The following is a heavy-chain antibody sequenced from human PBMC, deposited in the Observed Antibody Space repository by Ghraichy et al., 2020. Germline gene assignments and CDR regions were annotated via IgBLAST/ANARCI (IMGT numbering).Heavy chain of an antibody. D-gene: IGHD6-19*01. J-gene: IGHJ4*02. V-gene: IGHV4-34*01. Sequence: QTLSLTCAVYGGSFSGYYWSWIRQPPGKGLEWIGEINHSGSTNYNPSLKSRVTISVDTSKNQFSLKLSSVTAADTAVYYCARRHRIAVAGTFDYWGQGTLVTVAS. CDR1: GGSFSGYY. CDR3: ARRHRIAVAGTFDY. CDR2: INHSGST.